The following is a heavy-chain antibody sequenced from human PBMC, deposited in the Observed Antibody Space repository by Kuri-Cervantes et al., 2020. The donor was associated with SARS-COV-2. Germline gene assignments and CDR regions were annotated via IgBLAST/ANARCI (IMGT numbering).Heavy chain of an antibody. D-gene: IGHD6-6*01. V-gene: IGHV3-48*04. CDR2: ISSRSRTI. CDR3: TRALQLPDYFDF. J-gene: IGHJ4*02. CDR1: GFTFSSYS. Sequence: GESLKISCGGTGFTFSSYSMNWVRQAPGKGLEWVSYISSRSRTIYYADSVRGRFTISRDNSKNTFYLQMDSLRVDDTAVYFCTRALQLPDYFDFWGQGTPVTVSS.